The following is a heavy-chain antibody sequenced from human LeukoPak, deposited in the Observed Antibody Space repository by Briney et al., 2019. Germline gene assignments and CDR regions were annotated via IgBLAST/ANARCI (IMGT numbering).Heavy chain of an antibody. CDR1: GFTFTSFS. D-gene: IGHD3-10*01. CDR2: ISASSTTI. Sequence: GGSLRLSYAASGFTFTSFSLNWVRQAPGKGLEWISYISASSTTIYYADSLKGRFTISRDNAEKSLYLQMNSLRVEDTAVYYCARDGRWFGERYFDYWGQGTLVTVSS. J-gene: IGHJ4*02. CDR3: ARDGRWFGERYFDY. V-gene: IGHV3-48*01.